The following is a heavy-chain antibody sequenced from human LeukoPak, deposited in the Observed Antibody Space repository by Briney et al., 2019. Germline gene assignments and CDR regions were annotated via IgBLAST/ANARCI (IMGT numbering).Heavy chain of an antibody. CDR2: ISYDGSNK. V-gene: IGHV3-30-3*01. CDR3: ARGGEIAAAGYYYYYYMDV. D-gene: IGHD6-13*01. Sequence: GGSLRLSCAASGFTFSSYAMHWVRQAPGKGLEWVAVISYDGSNKYYADSVKGRFTISRDNSENTLYLQMNSLRAEDTAVYYCARGGEIAAAGYYYYYYMDVWGKGTTVTVSS. CDR1: GFTFSSYA. J-gene: IGHJ6*03.